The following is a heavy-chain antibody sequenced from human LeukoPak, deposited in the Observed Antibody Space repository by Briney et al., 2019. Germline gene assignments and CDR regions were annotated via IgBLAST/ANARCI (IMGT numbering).Heavy chain of an antibody. J-gene: IGHJ6*03. Sequence: ASVKVSCKASGDTLSTHGFSWVRQAPGQGLEWMGGIIPIFATVTYAQNFQGRVTITADESTRTAYMDLSSLRSDDTAFYYCARVISIGQPPYFYYMDVWGKGTAVIVSS. CDR1: GDTLSTHG. CDR3: ARVISIGQPPYFYYMDV. D-gene: IGHD6-6*01. CDR2: IIPIFATV. V-gene: IGHV1-69*13.